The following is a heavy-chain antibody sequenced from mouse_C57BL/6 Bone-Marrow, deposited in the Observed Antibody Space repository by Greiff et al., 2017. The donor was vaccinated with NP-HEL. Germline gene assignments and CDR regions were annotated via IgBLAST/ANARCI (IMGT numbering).Heavy chain of an antibody. CDR1: GYTFTSYW. V-gene: IGHV1-64*01. CDR3: ARRDYGSSPYAMDY. Sequence: QVHVKQPGAELVKPGASVKLSCKASGYTFTSYWMHWVKQRPGQGLEWIGMIHPNSGSTNYNEKFKSKATLTVDKSSSTAYMQLSSLTSEDSAVYYCARRDYGSSPYAMDYWGQGTSVTVSS. D-gene: IGHD1-1*01. CDR2: IHPNSGST. J-gene: IGHJ4*01.